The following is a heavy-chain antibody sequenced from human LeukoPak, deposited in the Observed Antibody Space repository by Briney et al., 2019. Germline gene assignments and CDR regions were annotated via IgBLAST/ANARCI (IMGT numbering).Heavy chain of an antibody. CDR1: GGSFSGYY. V-gene: IGHV4-34*01. J-gene: IGHJ5*02. Sequence: SETLSLTCAVYGGSFSGYYWSWIRQPPGKGLEWIGEINHSGSTNYNPSLKSRVTISVDTSKNQFSPKLSSVTAADTAVYYCARVSYHYYYGSGSFPKAHNWFDPWGQGTLVTVSS. CDR2: INHSGST. CDR3: ARVSYHYYYGSGSFPKAHNWFDP. D-gene: IGHD3-10*01.